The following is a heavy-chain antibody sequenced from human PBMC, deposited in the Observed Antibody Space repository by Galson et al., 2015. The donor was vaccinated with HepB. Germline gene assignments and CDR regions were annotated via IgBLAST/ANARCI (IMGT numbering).Heavy chain of an antibody. J-gene: IGHJ4*02. D-gene: IGHD4-23*01. CDR2: ISSSGTST. CDR3: AKQGGDNSHLYYFDY. V-gene: IGHV3-23*01. CDR1: GITFSTYV. Sequence: SLRLSCAAPGITFSTYVMSWVRQAPGKGLEWVSLISSSGTSTYYADSVKGRFTISRDNSKNTLYLQMNSLRAEDTAVYYCAKQGGDNSHLYYFDYWGQGTLVTVSS.